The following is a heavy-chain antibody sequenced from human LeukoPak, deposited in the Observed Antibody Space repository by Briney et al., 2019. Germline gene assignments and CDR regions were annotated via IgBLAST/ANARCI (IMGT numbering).Heavy chain of an antibody. CDR3: AIRNQWLYYGYFDF. J-gene: IGHJ4*02. V-gene: IGHV4-34*01. CDR2: INHSGNT. Sequence: SETLSLTCAVSGGSFSDYYWSWIRQPPGQGLECIGEINHSGNTNYNPSLQSRVTISVDTSKNQFSLKLNSVTAADTAGYYCAIRNQWLYYGYFDFWGQGTLVTVSS. CDR1: GGSFSDYY. D-gene: IGHD6-19*01.